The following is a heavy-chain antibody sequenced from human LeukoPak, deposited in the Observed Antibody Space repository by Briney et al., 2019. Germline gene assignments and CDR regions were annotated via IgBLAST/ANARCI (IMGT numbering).Heavy chain of an antibody. J-gene: IGHJ6*03. D-gene: IGHD5-18*01. CDR3: ACTAYYYYYLDV. CDR1: GFTFSSHA. V-gene: IGHV3-23*01. CDR2: ISGSGDNT. Sequence: GGSLRLSCEASGFTFSSHAMSWVRQAPGKGLEWVSAISGSGDNTYYADSVKGRFTISRDNSKNTLYLHMSSLRAEDTAVYYCACTAYYYYYLDVWGKGTTVTVSS.